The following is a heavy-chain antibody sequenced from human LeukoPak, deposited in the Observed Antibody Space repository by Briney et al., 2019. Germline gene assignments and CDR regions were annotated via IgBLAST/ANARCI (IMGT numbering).Heavy chain of an antibody. Sequence: GASVKVSCRSSGYTFTGYYVHWVRQAPGQGLQCIGYLNPKTGDTKYAQNLQGRVTMTRDTSISTAYMELSGLRSDDTALYYCAREALYSSSSEFEYWGQGTLVTVSS. CDR3: AREALYSSSSEFEY. D-gene: IGHD6-13*01. CDR1: GYTFTGYY. J-gene: IGHJ4*02. V-gene: IGHV1-2*02. CDR2: LNPKTGDT.